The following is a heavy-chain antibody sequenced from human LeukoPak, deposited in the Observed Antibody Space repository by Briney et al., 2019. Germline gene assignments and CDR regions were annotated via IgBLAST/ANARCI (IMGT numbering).Heavy chain of an antibody. CDR1: GGTFSSYA. Sequence: ASVKVSCKASGGTFSSYAISWVRQAPGQGLEWMGRINPNSGGTNYAQKFQGRVTMTRDTSISTAYMELSRLRSDDTAVYYCASATVGAAAFDIWGQGTMVTVSS. CDR3: ASATVGAAAFDI. CDR2: INPNSGGT. D-gene: IGHD1-26*01. J-gene: IGHJ3*02. V-gene: IGHV1-2*02.